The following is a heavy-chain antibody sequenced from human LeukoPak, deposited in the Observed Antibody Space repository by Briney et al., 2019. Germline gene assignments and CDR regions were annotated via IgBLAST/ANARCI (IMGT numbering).Heavy chain of an antibody. CDR1: GYTFTSYY. Sequence: ASVKVSCKASGYTFTSYYMHWVRQAPGQGLEWMGIINPSGGSTSYAQKFQGRVTLTRDTSTSTVYMELSSLRSEDTAVYYYARWSLDYYDSSGYSIFDYWGQGTLVTVSS. CDR3: ARWSLDYYDSSGYSIFDY. J-gene: IGHJ4*02. CDR2: INPSGGST. V-gene: IGHV1-46*01. D-gene: IGHD3-22*01.